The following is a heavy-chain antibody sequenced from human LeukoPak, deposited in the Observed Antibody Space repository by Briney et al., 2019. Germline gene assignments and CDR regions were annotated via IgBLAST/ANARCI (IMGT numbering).Heavy chain of an antibody. Sequence: PGGSLRLSCAASGFTFSSYAMSWVRQAPGKGLEWVSAISGSGGSTYYADSVKGRFTISRDNSKNTLYLQMNSLRAEDTAVYYCAKDLSGYYDSSGYSLLDAFDIWGQGTMVTVSS. V-gene: IGHV3-23*01. J-gene: IGHJ3*02. CDR2: ISGSGGST. CDR3: AKDLSGYYDSSGYSLLDAFDI. D-gene: IGHD3-22*01. CDR1: GFTFSSYA.